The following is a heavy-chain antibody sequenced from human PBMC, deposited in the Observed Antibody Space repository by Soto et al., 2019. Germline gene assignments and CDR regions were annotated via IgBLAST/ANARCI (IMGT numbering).Heavy chain of an antibody. CDR3: ARYYDSSGYYDY. Sequence: SETLSLTCTVSGGSISSYYWSWIRQPPGKGLEWIGYIYYSGSTNYNPSLKSRVTISVDTSKNQFSLKLSSVTAADTAVYYCARYYDSSGYYDYWGQGTLVTVSS. CDR2: IYYSGST. J-gene: IGHJ4*02. D-gene: IGHD3-22*01. V-gene: IGHV4-59*01. CDR1: GGSISSYY.